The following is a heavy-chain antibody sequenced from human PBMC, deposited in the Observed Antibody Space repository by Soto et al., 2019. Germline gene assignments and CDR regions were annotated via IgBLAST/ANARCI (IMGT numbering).Heavy chain of an antibody. D-gene: IGHD3-22*01. V-gene: IGHV6-1*01. CDR2: TYYRSKWYN. CDR1: GDSVSSNSAA. Sequence: LSLTCAISGDSVSSNSAAWNWIRQSPSRGLEWLGRTYYRSKWYNDYAVSVKSRITINPDTSKNQFSLQLNSVTPEDTAVYYCARGYYDSSGYFDHYYGMDVWGQGTTVTVSS. J-gene: IGHJ6*02. CDR3: ARGYYDSSGYFDHYYGMDV.